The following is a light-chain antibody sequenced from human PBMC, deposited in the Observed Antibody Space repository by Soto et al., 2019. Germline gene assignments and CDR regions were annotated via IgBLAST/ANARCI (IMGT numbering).Light chain of an antibody. CDR2: DTS. J-gene: IGKJ2*01. CDR3: QQYNSFLFA. Sequence: DIQMTHSPSTLSASVGDRVIITCRASQTTSSWLAWYQQKPGEAPNLLIYDTSSLQSGVPSRFSGSGSGTELAVAVSSLQPDDFATYYCQQYNSFLFAVGQGPKVDI. V-gene: IGKV1-5*01. CDR1: QTTSSW.